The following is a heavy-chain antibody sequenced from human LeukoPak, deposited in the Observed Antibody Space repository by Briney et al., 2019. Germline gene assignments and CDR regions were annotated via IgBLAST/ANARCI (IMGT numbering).Heavy chain of an antibody. D-gene: IGHD7-27*01. CDR1: GFTFSSYS. V-gene: IGHV3-48*04. CDR2: ISSSSSTI. J-gene: IGHJ3*02. Sequence: GRSLRLSCAASGFTFSSYSMNWVPQAPGRGLEWVSYISSSSSTIYYADSVKGRFTISRDNAKNSLYLQMNSLRAEDTAVYYCARDTIEANWGLVGAFDIWGQGTMVTVSS. CDR3: ARDTIEANWGLVGAFDI.